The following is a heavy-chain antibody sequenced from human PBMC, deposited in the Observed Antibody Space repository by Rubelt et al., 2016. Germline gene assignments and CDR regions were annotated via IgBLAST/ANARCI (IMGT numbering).Heavy chain of an antibody. Sequence: EEQLVESGGGLVQPGGSLRLACAASGFTFSRYWMTWVRQAPGKGLEWVANIKQDGREIYYGESVRGRLTISRDNAKNSLELQMNSLRAEDTAVYYCATSRVPGAYDYWGQGTLVTVSS. V-gene: IGHV3-7*02. CDR1: GFTFSRYW. CDR2: IKQDGREI. D-gene: IGHD2-2*01. CDR3: ATSRVPGAYDY. J-gene: IGHJ4*02.